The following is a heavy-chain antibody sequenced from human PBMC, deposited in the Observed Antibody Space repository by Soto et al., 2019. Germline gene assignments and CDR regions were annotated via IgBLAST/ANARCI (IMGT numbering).Heavy chain of an antibody. CDR3: AKEADISGYHPDY. V-gene: IGHV3-23*01. D-gene: IGHD3-22*01. Sequence: PGGSLRLSCAASGFTFSSYAMSWVRQAPGKGLEWVSVISGSGGSTHYADSVKGRSTISRDNSKNTLYLQVNSLRAEDTAVYYCAKEADISGYHPDYWGQGTPVTVSS. CDR1: GFTFSSYA. CDR2: ISGSGGST. J-gene: IGHJ4*02.